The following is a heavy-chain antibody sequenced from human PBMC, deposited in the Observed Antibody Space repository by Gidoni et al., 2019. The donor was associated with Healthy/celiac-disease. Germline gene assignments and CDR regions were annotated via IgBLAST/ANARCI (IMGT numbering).Heavy chain of an antibody. J-gene: IGHJ4*02. CDR1: GGSFSGYY. D-gene: IGHD6-13*01. Sequence: QVQLQQWGAGLLKPSETLSLTCAVYGGSFSGYYWSWIRQPPGKGLEWIGEINHSGSTNYNPSLKSRVTISVDTSKNQFSLKLSSVTAADTAVYYCASLPRGQQFSNWGQGTLVTVSS. CDR2: INHSGST. CDR3: ASLPRGQQFSN. V-gene: IGHV4-34*01.